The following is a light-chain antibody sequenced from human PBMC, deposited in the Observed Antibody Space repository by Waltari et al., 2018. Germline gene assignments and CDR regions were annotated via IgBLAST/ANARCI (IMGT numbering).Light chain of an antibody. Sequence: QLVLTQSPSASASLGASVKLTCTLSSGHSNNVIAWLQQRPEKGPRYLMKVNSDGSHNKGDDIPVRFAGTLAGAERYLTIASVQAEDEADYFCQTGGHGTWVFGGGTKLTVL. CDR2: VNSDGSH. V-gene: IGLV4-69*01. CDR3: QTGGHGTWV. CDR1: SGHSNNV. J-gene: IGLJ3*02.